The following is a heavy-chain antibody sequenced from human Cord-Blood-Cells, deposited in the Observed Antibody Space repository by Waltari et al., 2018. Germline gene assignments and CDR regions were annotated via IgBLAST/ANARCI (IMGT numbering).Heavy chain of an antibody. Sequence: QLQLQESGPGLVKPSETLSLTCTVSGGSIRSSSYYWGWIRQPPGKGLEGIGSIYYSGSTYYNPSLKSRVTISVDTSKNQFSLKLSSVTAADTAVYYCARHRLTGDRAFDIWGQGTMVTDSS. D-gene: IGHD7-27*01. CDR2: IYYSGST. V-gene: IGHV4-39*01. CDR3: ARHRLTGDRAFDI. J-gene: IGHJ3*02. CDR1: GGSIRSSSYY.